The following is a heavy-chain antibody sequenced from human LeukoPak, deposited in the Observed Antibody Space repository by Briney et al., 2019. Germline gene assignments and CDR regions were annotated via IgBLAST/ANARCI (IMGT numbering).Heavy chain of an antibody. V-gene: IGHV3-48*03. CDR3: MSAPILGY. Sequence: GGSLRLSCAASGFTISSYEMHWVRQAPGKGLEWVAYVSSTGQTIYYADSAKGRFTISRDNAKNSLYLQMNSLRGADTALYYCMSAPILGYWGQGALVTVSS. J-gene: IGHJ4*02. CDR1: GFTISSYE. CDR2: VSSTGQTI.